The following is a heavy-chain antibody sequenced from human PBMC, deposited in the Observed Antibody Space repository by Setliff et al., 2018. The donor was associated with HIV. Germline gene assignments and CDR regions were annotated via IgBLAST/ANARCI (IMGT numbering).Heavy chain of an antibody. CDR1: GFTVSSNY. CDR2: IYIGGST. J-gene: IGHJ5*02. CDR3: ARAKTTVTTWWVDP. V-gene: IGHV3-53*01. Sequence: GESLKISCAASGFTVSSNYMSWVRQAPGKGLEWVSLIYIGGSTYYADSVKGRFTISRDNSKNTLYLQMNSLRAEDTAVYYCARAKTTVTTWWVDPWGQGTLVTVSS. D-gene: IGHD4-17*01.